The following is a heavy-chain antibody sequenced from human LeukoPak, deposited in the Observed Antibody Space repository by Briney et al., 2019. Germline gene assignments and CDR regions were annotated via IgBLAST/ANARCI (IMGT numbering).Heavy chain of an antibody. CDR1: GFTFSSYG. Sequence: QPGGSLRLSCATFGFTFSSYGMTWVRQAPGKGLEWVSAISGSGGSTYYADSVKGRFTISRDNSKNTLYLQMNSLRAEDTAVYYCAKGSSSFQGVYFDYWGQGTLVTVSS. V-gene: IGHV3-23*01. CDR3: AKGSSSFQGVYFDY. CDR2: ISGSGGST. D-gene: IGHD6-13*01. J-gene: IGHJ4*02.